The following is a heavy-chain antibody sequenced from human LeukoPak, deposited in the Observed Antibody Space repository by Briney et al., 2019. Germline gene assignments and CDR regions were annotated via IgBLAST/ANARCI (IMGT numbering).Heavy chain of an antibody. CDR2: INPNSGGT. Sequence: ASVKVSCKASGYTFTGYYMHWVRQAPGQGRALMGWINPNSGGTNYAQKFQGRVTMTRDTSISTAYMELSRLRSDDTAVYYCASRCSGGSCYSTAVDYWGQGTLVTVSS. V-gene: IGHV1-2*02. J-gene: IGHJ4*02. D-gene: IGHD2-15*01. CDR1: GYTFTGYY. CDR3: ASRCSGGSCYSTAVDY.